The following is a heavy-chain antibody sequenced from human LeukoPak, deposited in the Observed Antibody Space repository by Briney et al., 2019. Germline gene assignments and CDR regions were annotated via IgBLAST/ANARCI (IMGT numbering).Heavy chain of an antibody. CDR3: ARDSAGYYP. CDR2: INEDGGAK. CDR1: GFSFNTYW. Sequence: PGGSLRLSCAASGFSFNTYWMSWVRQVPGKGLEWVANINEDGGAKYYVGSVVGRFTISRDNAKNSLFLHMNSLRVEDTAVYYCARDSAGYYPWGQGTLVTVSS. J-gene: IGHJ5*02. D-gene: IGHD3-9*01. V-gene: IGHV3-7*01.